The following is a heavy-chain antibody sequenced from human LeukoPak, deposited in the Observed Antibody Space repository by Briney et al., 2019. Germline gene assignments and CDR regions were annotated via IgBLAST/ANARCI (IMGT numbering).Heavy chain of an antibody. Sequence: SETLSLTCRVSGDSISSTSYYWGWIRQPPGKGLEWIGSVYYTGSSYYSPSLRSRLTISVDTSNNQFSLQLTSVTAADTAVYYCARHLRVDFWGGYPADYWGQGALVTVSS. D-gene: IGHD3-3*01. V-gene: IGHV4-39*01. CDR2: VYYTGSS. J-gene: IGHJ4*02. CDR3: ARHLRVDFWGGYPADY. CDR1: GDSISSTSYY.